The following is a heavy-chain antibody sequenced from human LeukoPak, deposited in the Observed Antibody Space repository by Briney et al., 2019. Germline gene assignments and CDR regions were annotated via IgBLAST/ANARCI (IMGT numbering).Heavy chain of an antibody. D-gene: IGHD4-17*01. Sequence: SETLSLTCSVSGGSISSHYWSWIRQPPGKGLEWIGYIYYSGSTKYNPSLKSRVTISVDTSKNQFSLKLSSVAAADTAVYYCARGGTTVTPGLLWFDPWGQGTLVTVSP. CDR3: ARGGTTVTPGLLWFDP. J-gene: IGHJ5*02. CDR2: IYYSGST. CDR1: GGSISSHY. V-gene: IGHV4-59*11.